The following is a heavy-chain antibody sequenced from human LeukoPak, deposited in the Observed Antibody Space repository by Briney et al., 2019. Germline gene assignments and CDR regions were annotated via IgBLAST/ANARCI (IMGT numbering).Heavy chain of an antibody. J-gene: IGHJ4*02. CDR1: GFTFSSYG. V-gene: IGHV3-33*01. D-gene: IGHD4-17*01. Sequence: GRSLRLSCAASGFTFSSYGMHWVRQAPGKGLEWVAVICYDGSNKYYANSVKGRFTISRDNSKNTLYLQMNNLRADDTAVYYCARDQAVTPLDYWGQGTLVTVSS. CDR3: ARDQAVTPLDY. CDR2: ICYDGSNK.